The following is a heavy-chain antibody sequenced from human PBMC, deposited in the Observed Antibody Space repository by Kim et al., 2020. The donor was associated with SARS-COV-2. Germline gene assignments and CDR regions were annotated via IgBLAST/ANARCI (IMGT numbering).Heavy chain of an antibody. J-gene: IGHJ4*02. V-gene: IGHV4-39*01. CDR2: IYYSWST. Sequence: SETLSLTCTVSGGSISSSIYYWGWIRQPPGKGLEWIGSIYYSWSTYYNPSLKSRVTISVDTSKNQFSLKLSSVTAADTAVYYCARRRGVQLDYWGQGTLVTVSS. D-gene: IGHD3-10*01. CDR3: ARRRGVQLDY. CDR1: GGSISSSIYY.